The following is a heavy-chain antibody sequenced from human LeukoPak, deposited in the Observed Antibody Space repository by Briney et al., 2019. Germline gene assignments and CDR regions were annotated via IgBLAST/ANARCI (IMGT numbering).Heavy chain of an antibody. CDR2: ISGSSENT. Sequence: ASVKVSCKASGYTFTNYGVSWVRQAPGQGLEWMGWISGSSENTDSAQKFQGRVTMTTDTSTSTAYMELRNLRSDDTATYYCARVGRTKVATMAYWGQGTLVTVSS. CDR1: GYTFTNYG. V-gene: IGHV1-18*01. J-gene: IGHJ4*02. CDR3: ARVGRTKVATMAY. D-gene: IGHD5-12*01.